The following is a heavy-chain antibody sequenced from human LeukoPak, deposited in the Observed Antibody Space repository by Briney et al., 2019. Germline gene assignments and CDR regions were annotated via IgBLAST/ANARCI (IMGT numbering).Heavy chain of an antibody. CDR2: IKQDGSEK. Sequence: PGGSLRLSCAASGFTFSSYWMSWVHQAPGKGLEWVASIKQDGSEKYYVDSVKGRFTISRDNAKNSLYLQMNSLRAEDTAVYYCARWGTYYYDSSGYYGFDYWGQGTLVTVSS. CDR1: GFTFSSYW. J-gene: IGHJ4*02. CDR3: ARWGTYYYDSSGYYGFDY. V-gene: IGHV3-7*01. D-gene: IGHD3-22*01.